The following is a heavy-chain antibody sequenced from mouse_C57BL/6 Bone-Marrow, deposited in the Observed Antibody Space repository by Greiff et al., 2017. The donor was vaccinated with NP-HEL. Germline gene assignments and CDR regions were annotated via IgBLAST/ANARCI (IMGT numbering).Heavy chain of an antibody. J-gene: IGHJ2*01. CDR1: GYTFTSYW. CDR2: IDPNSGGT. Sequence: QVQLQQSGAELVKPGASVKLSCKASGYTFTSYWMHWVKQRPGRGLEWIGRIDPNSGGTKYNEKFKSKATLTVDKPSSTAYMQLSSLTSEDSAVYYCAREGTLTVVEGYFDYWGQGTTLTVSS. D-gene: IGHD1-1*01. CDR3: AREGTLTVVEGYFDY. V-gene: IGHV1-72*01.